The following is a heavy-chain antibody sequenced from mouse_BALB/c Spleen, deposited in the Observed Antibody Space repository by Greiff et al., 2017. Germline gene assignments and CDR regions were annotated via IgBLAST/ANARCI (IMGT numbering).Heavy chain of an antibody. J-gene: IGHJ4*01. D-gene: IGHD1-1*01. CDR1: GYTFTSYW. V-gene: IGHV1-69*02. CDR3: TRTITTVGATGGMDY. CDR2: IYPSDSST. Sequence: QVQLQQPGAELVRPWASVKLSCKASGYTFTSYWINWVKQRPGQGLEWIGNIYPSDSSTNYNQKFKDKATLTVDKSSSTAYMQRSSPTSEDSAVYYCTRTITTVGATGGMDYWGQGTAVTVSA.